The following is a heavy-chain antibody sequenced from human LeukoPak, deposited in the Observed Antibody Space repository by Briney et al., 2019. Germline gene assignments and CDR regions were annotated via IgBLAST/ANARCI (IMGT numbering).Heavy chain of an antibody. D-gene: IGHD6-19*01. J-gene: IGHJ4*02. CDR3: AIDRPVADVSNFDS. V-gene: IGHV7-4-1*02. CDR1: GYTFTRYA. CDR2: INPNTGNP. Sequence: ASVKVSCKASGYTFTRYAMNWLRQAPGQGLEWMGWINPNTGNPTYAQAFTGRFVFSLDTSVSTAYLQISSLNTEDTAVYYCAIDRPVADVSNFDSWGQGTLVTVSS.